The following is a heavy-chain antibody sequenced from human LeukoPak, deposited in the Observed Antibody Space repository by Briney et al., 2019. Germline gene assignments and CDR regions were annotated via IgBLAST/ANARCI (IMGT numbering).Heavy chain of an antibody. CDR1: GYTFTSYY. V-gene: IGHV1-46*03. CDR3: ARDRRAYYYDSSGYYYAGY. CDR2: INPSGGST. Sequence: VAPVKVSCKASGYTFTSYYMHWVRQAPGQGLEWMGIINPSGGSTSYAQKFQGRVTMTRDTSTSTVYTELSSLRSEDTAVYYCARDRRAYYYDSSGYYYAGYWGQGTLVTVSS. D-gene: IGHD3-22*01. J-gene: IGHJ4*02.